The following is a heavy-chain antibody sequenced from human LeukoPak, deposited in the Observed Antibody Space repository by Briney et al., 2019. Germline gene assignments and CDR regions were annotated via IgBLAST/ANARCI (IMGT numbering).Heavy chain of an antibody. CDR2: ISAYNGNT. CDR1: GYTFTSYG. D-gene: IGHD6-19*01. Sequence: ASVKVSCKASGYTFTSYGTSWVRQAPGQGLEWMGWISAYNGNTNYAQKLQGRVTMTTDTSTSTAYMELRSLRSEDTAVYYCARARIAVAAPRFDYWGQGTLVTVSS. CDR3: ARARIAVAAPRFDY. V-gene: IGHV1-18*01. J-gene: IGHJ4*02.